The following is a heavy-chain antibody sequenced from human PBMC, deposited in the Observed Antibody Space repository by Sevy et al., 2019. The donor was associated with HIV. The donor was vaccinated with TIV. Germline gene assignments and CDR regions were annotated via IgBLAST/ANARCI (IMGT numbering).Heavy chain of an antibody. J-gene: IGHJ6*02. CDR2: ISYDGSNK. V-gene: IGHV3-30-3*01. Sequence: GGSLRLSCAASGFTFSSYAMHWVRQAPGKGLEWVAVISYDGSNKYYADSVKGRFTISRDNSKNTLYLQMNSLRAEDTALYYCARVPLRYFDWLLRPDYGMDVWGHGTTVTVSS. CDR1: GFTFSSYA. CDR3: ARVPLRYFDWLLRPDYGMDV. D-gene: IGHD3-9*01.